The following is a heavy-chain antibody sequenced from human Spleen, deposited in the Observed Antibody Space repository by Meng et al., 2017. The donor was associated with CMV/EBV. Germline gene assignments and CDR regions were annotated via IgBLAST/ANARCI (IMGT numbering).Heavy chain of an antibody. CDR3: ARVLAVSGST. Sequence: GGSLRLSCAASGFTFKTFTMSWVRQAPGKGLEWVSSINPDSDYIYSADSLKGRFTVSRDNSKSTLYLQMNSLRPDDTAMYYCARVLAVSGSTWGQGTLVTVSS. J-gene: IGHJ4*02. CDR2: INPDSDYI. D-gene: IGHD6-19*01. CDR1: GFTFKTFT. V-gene: IGHV3-21*01.